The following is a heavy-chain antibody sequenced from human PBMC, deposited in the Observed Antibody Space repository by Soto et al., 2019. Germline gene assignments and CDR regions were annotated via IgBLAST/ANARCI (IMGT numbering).Heavy chain of an antibody. CDR3: ARDPDYDFWSGSWFDP. D-gene: IGHD3-3*01. CDR2: ISDYNGNT. Sequence: ASVKVSCKASGYTFTSYGISWVRQAPGQGLEWMGWISDYNGNTNYAQKLQGRVTMTTDTSTSTAYMELRSLRSDDTAVYYCARDPDYDFWSGSWFDPWGQGTLVTVSS. CDR1: GYTFTSYG. J-gene: IGHJ5*02. V-gene: IGHV1-18*01.